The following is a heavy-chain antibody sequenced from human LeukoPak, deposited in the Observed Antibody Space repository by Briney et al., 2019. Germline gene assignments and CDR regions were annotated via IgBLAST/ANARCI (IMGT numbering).Heavy chain of an antibody. D-gene: IGHD3-10*01. Sequence: PGRSLRLSCAASGFTFSSYGMHWVHQAPGKGLEGVAVISYDGSNKYYADSVKGRFTISRDNSKNTLYLQMNSLSAEDTAVYYCAKDGIPYSSGSRAYNWFDSWGQGTLVTVSS. CDR1: GFTFSSYG. J-gene: IGHJ5*01. CDR3: AKDGIPYSSGSRAYNWFDS. CDR2: ISYDGSNK. V-gene: IGHV3-30*18.